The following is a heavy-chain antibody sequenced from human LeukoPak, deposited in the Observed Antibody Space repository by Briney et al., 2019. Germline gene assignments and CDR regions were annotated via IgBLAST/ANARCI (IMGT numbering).Heavy chain of an antibody. CDR2: SYSGGRT. Sequence: PGGSLRLSCAAFGFTFSSYAMSWDRQAPGKGLECVSCSYSGGRTYHAHCVKGRFTISRDNSKNTLYLQMNSLRAEDTAVYYCARVAAGIDYWGQGTLVTVSS. V-gene: IGHV3-66*01. CDR1: GFTFSSYA. D-gene: IGHD6-13*01. CDR3: ARVAAGIDY. J-gene: IGHJ4*02.